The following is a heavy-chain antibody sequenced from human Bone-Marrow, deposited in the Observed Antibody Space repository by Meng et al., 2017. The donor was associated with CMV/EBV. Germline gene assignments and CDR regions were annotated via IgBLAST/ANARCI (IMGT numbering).Heavy chain of an antibody. CDR1: GFTFSTYN. CDR2: ISSSGNYI. D-gene: IGHD1-26*01. CDR3: ARQSGNPRVYYYYYGMDV. V-gene: IGHV3-21*01. J-gene: IGHJ6*02. Sequence: GGSLRLSCAASGFTFSTYNMNWVRQAPGKGLEWVSSISSSGNYIYYADSVKGRFTISRDNAKNSLYLRMNNLRAEDTAVYYCARQSGNPRVYYYYYGMDVWGQGTTVTVSS.